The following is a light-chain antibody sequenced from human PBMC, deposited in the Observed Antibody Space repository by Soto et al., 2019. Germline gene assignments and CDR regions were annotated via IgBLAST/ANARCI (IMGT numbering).Light chain of an antibody. CDR2: VAS. J-gene: IGKJ5*01. CDR3: QQRSNWPIT. Sequence: EIVMTQSPGTLSLSPGERATLSCRASQSVSSYLAWYQQKPGQSPRLLIYVASSMATGIPARFSGSGSGTDFTLTIRSLEPEDFAVYYCQQRSNWPITFGQGTRLEIK. V-gene: IGKV3-11*01. CDR1: QSVSSY.